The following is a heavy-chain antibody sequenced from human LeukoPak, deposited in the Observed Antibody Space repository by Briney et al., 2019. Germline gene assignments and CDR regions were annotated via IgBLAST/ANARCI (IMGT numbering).Heavy chain of an antibody. Sequence: SETLSLTCTVSGGSISSRSYYWSWIRQPPGKGLEWIGEINHSGSTSYNPSLKSRVTISVDSSKNQFSLKLSSVTAADTAVYYCARHDSSGPYNAFDIWGQGTMVTVSS. CDR3: ARHDSSGPYNAFDI. D-gene: IGHD3-22*01. J-gene: IGHJ3*02. CDR1: GGSISSRSYY. V-gene: IGHV4-39*01. CDR2: INHSGST.